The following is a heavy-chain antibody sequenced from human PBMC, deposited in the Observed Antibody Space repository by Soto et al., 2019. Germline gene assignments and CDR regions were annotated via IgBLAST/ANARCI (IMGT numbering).Heavy chain of an antibody. D-gene: IGHD3-3*01. CDR2: MNPNSGNT. J-gene: IGHJ4*02. V-gene: IGHV1-8*01. CDR3: SRRGSITVDN. Sequence: QVQLVQSGAEVKKPGASVKVSCKASGYTFTSYDINWVRQATGQGLEWMGWMNPNSGNTSYAQKFQGRVTMTRTTSITTTDKVLRRLISEDTAVYYCSRRGSITVDNWGQGTLVTVSS. CDR1: GYTFTSYD.